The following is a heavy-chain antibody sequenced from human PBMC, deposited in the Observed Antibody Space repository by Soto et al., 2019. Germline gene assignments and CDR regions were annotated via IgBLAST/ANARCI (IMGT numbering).Heavy chain of an antibody. CDR1: GGSVSSGDSY. D-gene: IGHD2-21*02. CDR3: AIVRLSVYPTPPHDY. V-gene: IGHV4-30-4*01. CDR2: VYYSGPT. Sequence: QVQMHESGPGLVKPSQTLSLTCTVSGGSVSSGDSYWTWIRQAPGKGLEWVGHVYYSGPTYYNPSLKGRLTITVDTSKNQFSLTLSSVTAADTAVYFCAIVRLSVYPTPPHDYWGKGTRVTVSS. J-gene: IGHJ4*02.